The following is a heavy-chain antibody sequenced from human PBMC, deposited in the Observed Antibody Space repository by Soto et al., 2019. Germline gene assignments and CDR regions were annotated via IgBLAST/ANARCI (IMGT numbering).Heavy chain of an antibody. V-gene: IGHV4-34*01. CDR1: GGSFSGYY. J-gene: IGHJ5*02. D-gene: IGHD2-2*01. Sequence: KTSETLSLTCAVYGGSFSGYYWSWIRQPPGKGLEWIGEMNQRGSTNYNPSLKSRVTISVDTSKNQFSLKLSSVTAADTAVYSCARGRKGYCSSTSCYFRGWFDPWGQGTLVTVSS. CDR3: ARGRKGYCSSTSCYFRGWFDP. CDR2: MNQRGST.